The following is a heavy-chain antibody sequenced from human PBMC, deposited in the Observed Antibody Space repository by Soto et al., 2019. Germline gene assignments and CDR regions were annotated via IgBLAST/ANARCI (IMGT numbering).Heavy chain of an antibody. CDR2: IWHDGNNK. J-gene: IGHJ6*02. CDR3: ASDLVGASDSYGLDV. CDR1: GFTFSNYA. D-gene: IGHD1-26*01. Sequence: AGGSLRLSCAASGFTFSNYAMTWVRQAPGKGLEWVAIIWHDGNNKYYADSVRGRFIISRDNSKNRLYLQMNSLRAEDTAVYYCASDLVGASDSYGLDVWGQGTPVTVSS. V-gene: IGHV3-33*08.